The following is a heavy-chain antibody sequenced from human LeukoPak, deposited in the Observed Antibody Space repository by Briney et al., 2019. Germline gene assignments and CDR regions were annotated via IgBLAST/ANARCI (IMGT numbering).Heavy chain of an antibody. CDR1: GFTFSSSW. V-gene: IGHV3-7*01. Sequence: GGSLRLSCAASGFTFSSSWMSWVRQAPGKGLEWVANIKEDGSEKYYVDSVKGRFTISRDNAKNSLYPQMNSLRAEDTAVYYCARAGVWPVGYWGQGILVTVSS. J-gene: IGHJ4*02. CDR2: IKEDGSEK. D-gene: IGHD3-10*01. CDR3: ARAGVWPVGY.